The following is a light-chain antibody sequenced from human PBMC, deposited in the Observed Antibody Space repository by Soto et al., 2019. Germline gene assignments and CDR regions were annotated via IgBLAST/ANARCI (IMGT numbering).Light chain of an antibody. Sequence: IQITQAPSSLSASLGYRVTITCRASQIISSYLNWYQQKPGKAPKLLIYAASNLQSGVPSRFSGSGSGTDFTLAISSLQPEDFAAYYCQQSYSAPRTFGQGTKVEIK. V-gene: IGKV1-39*01. CDR1: QIISSY. J-gene: IGKJ1*01. CDR2: AAS. CDR3: QQSYSAPRT.